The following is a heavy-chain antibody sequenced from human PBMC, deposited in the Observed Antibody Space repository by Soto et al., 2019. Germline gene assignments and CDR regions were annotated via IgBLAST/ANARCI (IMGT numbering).Heavy chain of an antibody. D-gene: IGHD3-10*01. CDR3: ARDHVLLWFGELFDYYYYGMDV. CDR1: GGSVSSGSYY. CDR2: IYYSGST. J-gene: IGHJ6*02. V-gene: IGHV4-61*01. Sequence: SETLSLTCTVSGGSVSSGSYYWSWIRQPPGKGLEWSGYIYYSGSTNYNPSLKSRVTISVDTSKNQFSLKLSSVTAADTAVYYCARDHVLLWFGELFDYYYYGMDVWGQGTTVTVSS.